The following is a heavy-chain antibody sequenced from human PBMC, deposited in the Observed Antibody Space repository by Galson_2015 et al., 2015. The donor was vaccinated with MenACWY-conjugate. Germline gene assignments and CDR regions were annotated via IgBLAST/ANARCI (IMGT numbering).Heavy chain of an antibody. CDR3: ARVAGSYDRWIDP. J-gene: IGHJ5*02. D-gene: IGHD1-26*01. CDR1: VGAVNRASYY. Sequence: ETLSRAYTVAVGAVNRASYYWNWIRLPPRQALEWIGDIFYSGSTSYNSSLKSRVTISVDTSKNQFSLKLTSVTAADTAMYYCARVAGSYDRWIDPWGQGTLVTVSS. V-gene: IGHV4-61*01. CDR2: IFYSGST.